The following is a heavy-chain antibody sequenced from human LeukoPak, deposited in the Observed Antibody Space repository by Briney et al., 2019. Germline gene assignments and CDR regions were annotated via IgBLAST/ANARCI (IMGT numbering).Heavy chain of an antibody. CDR1: GFTFDDYA. Sequence: GGSLRLSCAASGFTFDDYAMHWVRQAPGKGLEWVSLISWGGGSTYYADSVKGRFTISRDNSKNSLYLQMNSLRAEDTALYYCAKDHSIREWLGYFDYWGQGTLVTVSS. CDR2: ISWGGGST. J-gene: IGHJ4*02. D-gene: IGHD3-3*01. CDR3: AKDHSIREWLGYFDY. V-gene: IGHV3-43D*04.